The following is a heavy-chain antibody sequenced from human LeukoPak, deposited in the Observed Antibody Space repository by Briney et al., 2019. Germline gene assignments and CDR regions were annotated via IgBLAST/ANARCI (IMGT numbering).Heavy chain of an antibody. D-gene: IGHD3-22*01. CDR2: IYYSGST. CDR1: GGSISSGGYY. Sequence: PSQTLSLTCTVSGGSISSGGYYWSWIRQHPGKGLEWIGYIYYSGSTNYNPSLKSRVTISVDTSKNQFSLKLSSVTAADTAVYYCARAPPYYYDSSGSFDYWGQGTLVTVSS. V-gene: IGHV4-31*03. J-gene: IGHJ4*02. CDR3: ARAPPYYYDSSGSFDY.